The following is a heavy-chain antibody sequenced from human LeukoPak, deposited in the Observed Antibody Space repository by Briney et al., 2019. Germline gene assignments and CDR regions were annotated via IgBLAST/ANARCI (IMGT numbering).Heavy chain of an antibody. Sequence: SETLSLTCAVYGGSFNCYYWSWIRQPPGKGLEWIGEINHSGSTNYNPSLKSRVTISVDTSKNQFSLKLSSVTAADTAVYYCARSCGTTVTTGYYYYMDVWGKGTTVTVSS. D-gene: IGHD4-17*01. V-gene: IGHV4-34*01. CDR3: ARSCGTTVTTGYYYYMDV. CDR1: GGSFNCYY. J-gene: IGHJ6*03. CDR2: INHSGST.